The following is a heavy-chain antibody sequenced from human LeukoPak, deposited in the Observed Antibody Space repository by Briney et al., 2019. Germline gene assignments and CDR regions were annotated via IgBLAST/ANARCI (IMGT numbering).Heavy chain of an antibody. CDR3: ARVVAAAHFFYYGMDV. V-gene: IGHV3-7*01. Sequence: GGSLRLSCAASGFTFNNYWMAWVRQAPGKGLEWVANINQDESTKSYVGSVKGRFAISRDNAKNSLYLQMNSLRAEDTAVYYCARVVAAAHFFYYGMDVWGQGTTVTVSS. CDR1: GFTFNNYW. CDR2: INQDESTK. J-gene: IGHJ6*02. D-gene: IGHD6-13*01.